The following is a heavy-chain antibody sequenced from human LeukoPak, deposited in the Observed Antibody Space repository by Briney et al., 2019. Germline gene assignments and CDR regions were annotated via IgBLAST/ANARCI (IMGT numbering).Heavy chain of an antibody. CDR1: GGSISSYY. CDR3: AKTSSGYYGSGCYHWNDYYYYMDV. J-gene: IGHJ6*03. V-gene: IGHV4-59*01. CDR2: IYYSGST. D-gene: IGHD3-10*01. Sequence: PSETLSLTCTVSGGSISSYYWSWIRQPPGKGLEWIGYIYYSGSTNYNPSLKSRVTISVDTSKNQFSLKLSSVTTADTAVYYCAKTSSGYYGSGCYHWNDYYYYMDVLGKGTTVTVPS.